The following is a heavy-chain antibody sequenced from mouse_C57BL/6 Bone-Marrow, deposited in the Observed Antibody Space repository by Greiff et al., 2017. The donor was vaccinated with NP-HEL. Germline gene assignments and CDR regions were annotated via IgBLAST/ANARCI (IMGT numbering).Heavy chain of an antibody. V-gene: IGHV14-1*01. CDR2: IDPEDGDT. Sequence: EVKLQQSGAELVRPGASVKLSCTASGFNIKDYYMHWVKQRPEQGLEWIGRIDPEDGDTEYAPKFQGKATMTADTSSNTAYLQLSSLTSEDTAVYYCTTDYYGSSYYYYAMDYWGQGTSVTVSS. J-gene: IGHJ4*01. CDR3: TTDYYGSSYYYYAMDY. D-gene: IGHD1-1*01. CDR1: GFNIKDYY.